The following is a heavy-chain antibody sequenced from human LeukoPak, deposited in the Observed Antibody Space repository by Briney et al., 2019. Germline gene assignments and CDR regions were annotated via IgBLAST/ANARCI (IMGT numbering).Heavy chain of an antibody. CDR2: IYYSGRT. Sequence: SSETLSLTCTVSGDSINSYYWSWIRQPPGKGLEWIGDIYYSGRTNYNPSLKSRVTVSVDTSKNQFSLKLSSVTAADTAVYHCARRDGYCSSSSCYFARFDSWGQGTLVTVSS. D-gene: IGHD2-2*01. CDR3: ARRDGYCSSSSCYFARFDS. CDR1: GDSINSYY. J-gene: IGHJ5*01. V-gene: IGHV4-59*08.